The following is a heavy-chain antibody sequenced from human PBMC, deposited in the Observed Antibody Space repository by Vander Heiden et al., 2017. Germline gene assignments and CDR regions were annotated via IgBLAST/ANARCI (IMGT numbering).Heavy chain of an antibody. CDR3: ARDLRTYPAN. J-gene: IGHJ4*02. V-gene: IGHV4-4*07. Sequence: QVQLQESGPGLVKPPETLSLTCTVSGGSISGYYWSWIRQPAGKGLEWIGRNYSSGSTNYNPSLKSRVTMSVDTSKNQFSLKLSSVTAADTAVYYCARDLRTYPANWGQGTLVTVSS. CDR2: NYSSGST. CDR1: GGSISGYY.